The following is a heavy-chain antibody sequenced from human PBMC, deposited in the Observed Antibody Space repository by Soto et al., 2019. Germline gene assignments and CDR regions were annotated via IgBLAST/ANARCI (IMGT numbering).Heavy chain of an antibody. J-gene: IGHJ6*02. V-gene: IGHV3-48*03. Sequence: GTLRLSCAASVFTFSSYEMNWVRQAPGKGLEWVSYISSSGSTIYYADSVKGRFTISRDNAKNSLYLQMNSLRAEDTAVYYCARDKFQLDYYYYGMDVWGQGTTVTVSS. CDR2: ISSSGSTI. CDR3: ARDKFQLDYYYYGMDV. D-gene: IGHD6-6*01. CDR1: VFTFSSYE.